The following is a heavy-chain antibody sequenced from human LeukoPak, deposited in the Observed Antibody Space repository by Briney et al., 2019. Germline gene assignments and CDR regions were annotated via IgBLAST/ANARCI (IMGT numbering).Heavy chain of an antibody. CDR3: ARGPLRVRYFDWLFPPPGAYYFDY. CDR2: INPSGGST. V-gene: IGHV1-46*01. Sequence: GASVKVSCKASGYTFTSYGISWVRQAPGQGLEWMGIINPSGGSTSYAQKFQGRVTMTRDTSTSTVYMELSSLRSEDTAVYYCARGPLRVRYFDWLFPPPGAYYFDYWGQGTLVTVSS. CDR1: GYTFTSYG. D-gene: IGHD3-9*01. J-gene: IGHJ4*02.